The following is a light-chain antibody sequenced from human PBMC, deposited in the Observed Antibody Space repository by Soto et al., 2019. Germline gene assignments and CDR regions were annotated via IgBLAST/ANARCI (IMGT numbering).Light chain of an antibody. V-gene: IGKV1-13*02. J-gene: IGKJ2*01. CDR3: QQFISYAHT. CDR2: DAS. Sequence: AIQLTQSPSSLSASVGDRVTITCRASQGISSALAWYQQKPGKAPKLLIYDASSLESGVPSRFSCSGSGTDFTLTISSLQPEDFATYYCQQFISYAHTFGQGTKLEIK. CDR1: QGISSA.